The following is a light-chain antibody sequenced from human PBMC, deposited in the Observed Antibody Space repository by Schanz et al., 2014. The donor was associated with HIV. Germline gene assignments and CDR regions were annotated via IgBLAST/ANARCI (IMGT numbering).Light chain of an antibody. Sequence: AIQLTQSPSSLSASVGDRVTITCRASQGISSYLAWYQQKPGKAPKLLIYAASSLESGVPSRFSGSGSGTSFTLTISSLQPEDFGTYYCQQGDYFPLTFGGGTKVEI. CDR1: QGISSY. CDR2: AAS. CDR3: QQGDYFPLT. V-gene: IGKV1D-13*01. J-gene: IGKJ4*01.